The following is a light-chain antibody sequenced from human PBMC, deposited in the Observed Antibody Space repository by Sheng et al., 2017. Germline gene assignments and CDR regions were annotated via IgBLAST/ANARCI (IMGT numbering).Light chain of an antibody. J-gene: IGLJ1*01. CDR2: EDS. V-gene: IGLV1-51*02. Sequence: QSVLTQPPSVSAAPGQKVTISCSGSFSNVGDNYVSWYQHFPGTAPKLLIFEDSKRPSGIPDRFSASKSGTSAALGITGLLTGDEADYYCATWDSSLSAYVFGTGTEVTV. CDR3: ATWDSSLSAYV. CDR1: FSNVGDNY.